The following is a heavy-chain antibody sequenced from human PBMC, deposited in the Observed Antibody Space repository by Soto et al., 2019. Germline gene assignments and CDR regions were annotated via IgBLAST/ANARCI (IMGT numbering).Heavy chain of an antibody. V-gene: IGHV3-30*03. D-gene: IGHD3-16*01. J-gene: IGHJ4*03. CDR2: IYDDGSKE. CDR1: GFPFSSYG. CDR3: AEYLDRVSHHEGEDS. Sequence: QVQLVESGGGVVQPGRSLRLSCAASGFPFSSYGMHWVRQVPGKGLELAAVIYDDGSKEWYADSVKGRFTISRDNSKNRLYLQLHSLRAEDTAVYYCAEYLDRVSHHEGEDSWGHGSLVTGSS.